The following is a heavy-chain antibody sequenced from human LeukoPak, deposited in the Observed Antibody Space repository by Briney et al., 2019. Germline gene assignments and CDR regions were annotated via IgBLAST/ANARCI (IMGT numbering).Heavy chain of an antibody. D-gene: IGHD1-26*01. J-gene: IGHJ3*02. Sequence: SETLSLTCAVYGGSFSSYYWSWIRQPPGKGLEWIGYIYYSGSTNYNPSLKSRVTISVDTSKNQFSLKLSSVTAADTAVYYCARGHSIVGATTVCAFDIWGQGTMVTVSS. V-gene: IGHV4-59*01. CDR1: GGSFSSYY. CDR3: ARGHSIVGATTVCAFDI. CDR2: IYYSGST.